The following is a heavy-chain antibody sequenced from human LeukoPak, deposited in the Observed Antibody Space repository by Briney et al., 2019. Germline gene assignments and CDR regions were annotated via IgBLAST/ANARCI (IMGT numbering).Heavy chain of an antibody. D-gene: IGHD1-26*01. J-gene: IGHJ5*02. Sequence: EPSETLSLTCTVSGGSISSSSYYWGWIRQPPGKGLEWIGYVYYSGNTNYNPSLKSRVTISVVTSKNQFSLKLSSVTAADTAVYYCARDPSPFYSGNYLGFDPWGQGTLVTVSS. CDR2: VYYSGNT. V-gene: IGHV4-61*01. CDR3: ARDPSPFYSGNYLGFDP. CDR1: GGSISSSSYY.